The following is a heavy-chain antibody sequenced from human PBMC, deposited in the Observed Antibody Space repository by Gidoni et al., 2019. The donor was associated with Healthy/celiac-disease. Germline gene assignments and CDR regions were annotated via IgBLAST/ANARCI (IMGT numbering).Heavy chain of an antibody. J-gene: IGHJ5*02. CDR3: ARGRDIVVVPAAMGQNWFDP. CDR2: INHSGST. V-gene: IGHV4-34*01. CDR1: GGSFSGYY. Sequence: QVQLQQWGAGLLKPSETLSLTCAVYGGSFSGYYWSWIRQPPGKGLEWIGEINHSGSTNYNPSLKSRVTISVDTSKNQFSLKLSSVTAADTAVYYCARGRDIVVVPAAMGQNWFDPWGQGTLVTVSS. D-gene: IGHD2-2*01.